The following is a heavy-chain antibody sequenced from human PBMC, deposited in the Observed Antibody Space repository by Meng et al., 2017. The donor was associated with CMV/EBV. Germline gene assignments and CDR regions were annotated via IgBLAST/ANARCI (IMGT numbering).Heavy chain of an antibody. Sequence: GESLKISCAASGFTFSSYSMNWVRQAPGKGLEWVSSISSSSSYIYYADSVKGRFTISRDNAKDSLYLQMNSLRAEDTAVYYCAIYNFIWFGELYPGVDYWGQGTLVTVSS. D-gene: IGHD3-10*01. CDR1: GFTFSSYS. CDR2: ISSSSSYI. CDR3: AIYNFIWFGELYPGVDY. V-gene: IGHV3-21*01. J-gene: IGHJ4*02.